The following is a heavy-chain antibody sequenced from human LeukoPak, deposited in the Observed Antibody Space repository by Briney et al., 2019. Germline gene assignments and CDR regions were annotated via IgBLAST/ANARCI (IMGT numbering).Heavy chain of an antibody. Sequence: GGSLRLSCAASGFTFSGFAMSWVRQAPGKGLQWVSTISGETYYADSVKGRFTISRDNSRDTPFLQMNSLRVEDTAVYYCARGYIRSLEWFGGWGQGTLVTVSS. CDR2: ISGET. CDR3: ARGYIRSLEWFGG. V-gene: IGHV3-23*01. CDR1: GFTFSGFA. J-gene: IGHJ4*02. D-gene: IGHD3-3*01.